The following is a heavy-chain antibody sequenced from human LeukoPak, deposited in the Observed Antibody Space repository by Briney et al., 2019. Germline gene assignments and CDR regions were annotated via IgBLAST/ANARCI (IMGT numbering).Heavy chain of an antibody. V-gene: IGHV4-39*01. CDR1: GGSFSSYY. Sequence: SETLSLTCAVYGGSFSSYYGAWIRQPPGKGLEWIGSIYYSGSTYHNPSLKSRVTISEDTSKNQFSLKLRSVTAADTAVYYCASTHSSSRNFDFWGQGTLVTVSS. D-gene: IGHD6-13*01. CDR3: ASTHSSSRNFDF. J-gene: IGHJ4*02. CDR2: IYYSGST.